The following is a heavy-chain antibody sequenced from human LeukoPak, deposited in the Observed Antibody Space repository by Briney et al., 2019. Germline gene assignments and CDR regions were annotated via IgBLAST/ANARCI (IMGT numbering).Heavy chain of an antibody. Sequence: GGSLRLSCAASGFIFSSYAMHWVRQAPGKGLEYVSAISSNGGSTYYANSVKGRFTISRDNSKNTLYLQMGSLRAEDTALYYCARDKFRGIVGTTPPSWWGQGTLVTVSS. J-gene: IGHJ4*02. D-gene: IGHD1-26*01. CDR2: ISSNGGST. CDR1: GFIFSSYA. V-gene: IGHV3-64*01. CDR3: ARDKFRGIVGTTPPSW.